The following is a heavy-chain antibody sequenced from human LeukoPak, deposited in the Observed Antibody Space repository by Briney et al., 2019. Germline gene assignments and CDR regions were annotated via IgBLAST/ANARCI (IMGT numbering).Heavy chain of an antibody. J-gene: IGHJ2*01. D-gene: IGHD4-17*01. CDR2: IYHSGSS. CDR1: GYSISSGYY. Sequence: PSETLSLPCTVSGYSISSGYYWGWIRQPPGKGLEWIGSIYHSGSSYYNPSLKSRVTISVDTSKNQFSLKLSSVTAADTAVYYCARGLGDYVEDWYFDLWGRGTLVTVSS. CDR3: ARGLGDYVEDWYFDL. V-gene: IGHV4-38-2*02.